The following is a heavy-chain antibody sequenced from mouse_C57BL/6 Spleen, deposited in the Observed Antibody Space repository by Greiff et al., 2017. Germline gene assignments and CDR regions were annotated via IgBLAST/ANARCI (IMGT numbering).Heavy chain of an antibody. CDR2: INPNNGGT. D-gene: IGHD4-1*01. CDR3: ARSNWDPPFDY. Sequence: EVQLQQSGPELVKPGASEKIPCKASGYTFTDYNMDWVKQSHGKSLEWIGDINPNNGGTIYNQKFKGKATLTVDKSSSTAYMELRSLTSEDTAVYYCARSNWDPPFDYWGQGTTLTVSS. V-gene: IGHV1-18*01. CDR1: GYTFTDYN. J-gene: IGHJ2*01.